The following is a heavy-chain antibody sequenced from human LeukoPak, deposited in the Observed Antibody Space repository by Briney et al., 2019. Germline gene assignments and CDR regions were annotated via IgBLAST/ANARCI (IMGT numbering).Heavy chain of an antibody. CDR1: GFTFSTYA. J-gene: IGHJ4*02. CDR3: AKERTSEGYFDY. Sequence: GGSLRLSCAASGFTFSTYAMSWVRQAPGKGLERVSALSGTGGSSYYADSVRGRFTISRDNSKNTLYPQMNSLRAEDTAVYYCAKERTSEGYFDYWGQGALVTVSS. CDR2: LSGTGGSS. D-gene: IGHD1-1*01. V-gene: IGHV3-23*01.